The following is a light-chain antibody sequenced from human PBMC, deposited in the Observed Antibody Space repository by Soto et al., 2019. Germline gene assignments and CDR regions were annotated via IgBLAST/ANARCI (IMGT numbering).Light chain of an antibody. CDR2: DTS. CDR3: QQYNNWPQT. V-gene: IGKV3-15*01. CDR1: QSVSSN. Sequence: ENVLYQSPATLSVKKGERAALSCRASQSVSSNLAWYQLKPGQAPRLLIYDTSTRATGIPARFSGSGSGTEFTLTVSSLQSEDFAVYSCQQYNNWPQTFGQGTKVDNK. J-gene: IGKJ1*01.